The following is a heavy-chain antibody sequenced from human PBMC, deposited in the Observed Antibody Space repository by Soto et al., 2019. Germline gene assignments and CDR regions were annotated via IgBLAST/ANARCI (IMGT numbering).Heavy chain of an antibody. J-gene: IGHJ4*02. Sequence: SETLSLTCAVYGGSFSGYYWSWIRQPPGKGLEWIGEINHSGSTNYNPSLKGRVTISVDTSKNQFSLKLSSVTAADTAVYYCARGRVSYSSSARYFDYWGQGTLVTVSS. CDR3: ARGRVSYSSSARYFDY. CDR1: GGSFSGYY. V-gene: IGHV4-34*01. D-gene: IGHD6-6*01. CDR2: INHSGST.